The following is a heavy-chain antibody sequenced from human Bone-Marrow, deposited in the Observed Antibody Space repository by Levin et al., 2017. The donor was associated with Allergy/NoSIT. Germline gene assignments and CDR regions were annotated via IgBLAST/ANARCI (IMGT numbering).Heavy chain of an antibody. V-gene: IGHV4-59*08. Sequence: SETLSLTCTVSGGSISNYYWSWIRQTPGKGLEWIGYVYYSGSTTYNPSLRSRVTISVDTFKNQFSLKLSSVTAADTAVYFCARHEQGFLYFGEAYYFDSWGQGTLVTVSS. CDR1: GGSISNYY. J-gene: IGHJ4*02. D-gene: IGHD3-10*01. CDR3: ARHEQGFLYFGEAYYFDS. CDR2: VYYSGST.